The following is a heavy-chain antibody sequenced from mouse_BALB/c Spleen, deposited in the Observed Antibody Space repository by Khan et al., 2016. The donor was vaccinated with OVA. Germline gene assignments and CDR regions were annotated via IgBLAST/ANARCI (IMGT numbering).Heavy chain of an antibody. CDR2: IWGDGNT. J-gene: IGHJ3*01. CDR3: AIIYYGYDWVTY. Sequence: QVQLKQSGPGLVAPSQSLSITCTVSVLSLSNYGVSWVRQPPGKGLEWLGVIWGDGNTNYHSVLKTRLSISKDNSKSQVFLKLNSLQTDDTATYYCAIIYYGYDWVTYWGQGTLVTVSA. CDR1: VLSLSNYG. D-gene: IGHD2-2*01. V-gene: IGHV2-3*01.